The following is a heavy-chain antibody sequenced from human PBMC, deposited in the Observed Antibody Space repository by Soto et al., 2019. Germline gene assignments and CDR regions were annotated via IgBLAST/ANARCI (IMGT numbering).Heavy chain of an antibody. J-gene: IGHJ5*02. CDR2: IYYSGNT. Sequence: QVQLQESGPGLVKPSQTLSLTCTVSGGSISTVGYYWSWIRQHPGKGLEWIGNIYYSGNTYYNPSLKSPITISVETSKNRFSLQLTSVTAADTAVYYCARDTGSNWFDPWGQGTLVTVSS. V-gene: IGHV4-31*01. D-gene: IGHD2-8*02. CDR1: GGSISTVGYY. CDR3: ARDTGSNWFDP.